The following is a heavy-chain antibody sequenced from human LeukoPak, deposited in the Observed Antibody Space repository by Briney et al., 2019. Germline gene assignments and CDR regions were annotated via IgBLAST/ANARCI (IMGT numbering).Heavy chain of an antibody. D-gene: IGHD3-9*01. CDR3: ARDLRYFDGTRPTPTWFDL. J-gene: IGHJ5*02. Sequence: PSETLSLTCAVSGYSISSAYFWGWIRQPPGKGLEWIGSIYHRGSTYYNPSLKSRVTVSVDTSKNHFSLKVSSVTAADTAVYYCARDLRYFDGTRPTPTWFDLWGQGTLVTVSS. CDR1: GYSISSAYF. CDR2: IYHRGST. V-gene: IGHV4-38-2*02.